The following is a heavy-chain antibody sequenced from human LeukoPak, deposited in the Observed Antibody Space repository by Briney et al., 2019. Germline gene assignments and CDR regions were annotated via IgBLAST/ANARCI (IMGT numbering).Heavy chain of an antibody. CDR1: GYTFTSYY. CDR2: INPSGGST. V-gene: IGHV1-46*01. CDR3: ARGRRITMIVVALDY. D-gene: IGHD3-22*01. J-gene: IGHJ4*02. Sequence: ASVTVSCKASGYTFTSYYMHWVRQAPGQGLEWMGIINPSGGSTSYAQKFQGRVTMTRDTSTSTVYMELSSLRSEDTAVYYCARGRRITMIVVALDYWGQGTLVCVSS.